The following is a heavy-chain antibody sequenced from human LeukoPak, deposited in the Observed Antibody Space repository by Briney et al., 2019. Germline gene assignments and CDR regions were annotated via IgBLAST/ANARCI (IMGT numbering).Heavy chain of an antibody. CDR3: ARDDDGMDV. CDR1: GFTFSSYE. CDR2: ISSSGSTI. J-gene: IGHJ6*02. Sequence: GGSLRLSCAASGFTFSSYEMNWVRQAPGKGLEWVSYISSSGSTIYYADSVKGRFTISRDNAKNSLYLQMNGLRAEDTAVYYCARDDDGMDVWGQGTTVTVSS. V-gene: IGHV3-48*03.